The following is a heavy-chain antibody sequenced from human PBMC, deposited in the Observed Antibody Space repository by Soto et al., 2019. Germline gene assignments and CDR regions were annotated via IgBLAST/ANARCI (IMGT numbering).Heavy chain of an antibody. V-gene: IGHV3-30*18. D-gene: IGHD6-19*01. Sequence: QVQLVESGGGVVQPGRSLRLSCAASGFTFSSYGMHWVRQAPGKGLEWLAVISYDGSNKYYADSVKGRFTISRDNSKNTLYLQVNSLRAGDTAMYYCAKDYGSGWTMGDFWGQGTLVTVSS. CDR3: AKDYGSGWTMGDF. J-gene: IGHJ4*02. CDR2: ISYDGSNK. CDR1: GFTFSSYG.